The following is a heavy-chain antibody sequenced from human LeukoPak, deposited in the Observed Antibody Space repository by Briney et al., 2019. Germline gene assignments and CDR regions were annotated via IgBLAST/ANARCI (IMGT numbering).Heavy chain of an antibody. CDR2: INHSGST. V-gene: IGHV4-34*01. Sequence: SETLSLTCAVYGGSFSGYYWSWIRQPPGKGLEWIGEINHSGSTNYNPSLKSRVTISVDTSKNQFSLKLSSVTTADTAVYFCAGRTSGWHFDYWGQEPLVTVSS. CDR1: GGSFSGYY. CDR3: AGRTSGWHFDY. D-gene: IGHD6-19*01. J-gene: IGHJ4*02.